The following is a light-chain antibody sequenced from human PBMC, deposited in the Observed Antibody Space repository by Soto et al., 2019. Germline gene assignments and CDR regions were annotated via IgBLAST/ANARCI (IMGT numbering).Light chain of an antibody. CDR2: DAS. CDR1: QSISSW. CDR3: EQYNNDGIT. V-gene: IGKV1-5*01. Sequence: RSSQSISSWLAWYQQKPGKAPKLLIYDASSLESGVPSRVSCCGSGTEHTINISGLRTHDDATYQCEQYNNDGITLGPGTRLEIK. J-gene: IGKJ5*01.